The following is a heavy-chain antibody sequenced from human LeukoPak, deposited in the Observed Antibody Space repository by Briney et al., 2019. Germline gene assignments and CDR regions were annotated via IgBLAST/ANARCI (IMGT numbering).Heavy chain of an antibody. V-gene: IGHV4-4*09. J-gene: IGHJ3*01. CDR3: ARHLEIPMTTVTTVVFDF. Sequence: SETLSLTCTVSGDSFTNYYWSWLRRSPGKGLEWIGFIYSSGSTNYNPSLRSRVTISADTSKNQLSLKLSSVTAADTALYFCARHLEIPMTTVTTVVFDFWGEGRMVTVSS. CDR1: GDSFTNYY. D-gene: IGHD4-17*01. CDR2: IYSSGST.